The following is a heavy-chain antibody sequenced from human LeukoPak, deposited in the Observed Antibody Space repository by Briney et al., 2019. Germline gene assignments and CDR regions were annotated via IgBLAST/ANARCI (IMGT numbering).Heavy chain of an antibody. J-gene: IGHJ4*02. CDR3: ARAARRWLQYYFDY. D-gene: IGHD5-24*01. Sequence: GGSLRLSCAASGFTFSSYAMHGVRQAPGKGLEWVAVISYDGSNKYYADSVKGRFTISRDNSKNTLYLQMNSLRAEDTAVYYCARAARRWLQYYFDYWGQGTLVTVSS. CDR2: ISYDGSNK. CDR1: GFTFSSYA. V-gene: IGHV3-30*01.